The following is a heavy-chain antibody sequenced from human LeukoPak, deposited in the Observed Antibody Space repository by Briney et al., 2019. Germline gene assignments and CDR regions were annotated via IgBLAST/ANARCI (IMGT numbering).Heavy chain of an antibody. V-gene: IGHV4-59*01. CDR2: IYYSGST. J-gene: IGHJ4*02. CDR1: GGSISSYY. D-gene: IGHD4-23*01. Sequence: SETLSLTCTVSGGSISSYYWSWIRQPPGKGLEWIGYIYYSGSTNYNPSLKSRVTISVDTSKNQFSLKLSSVTAADTAVYYCARGSAPYGGNWGQGTLVTVSS. CDR3: ARGSAPYGGN.